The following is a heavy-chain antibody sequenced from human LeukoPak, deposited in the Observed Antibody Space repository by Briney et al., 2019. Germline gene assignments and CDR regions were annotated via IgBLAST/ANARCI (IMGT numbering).Heavy chain of an antibody. J-gene: IGHJ4*02. CDR2: IIPIFGTA. CDR1: GGTFSSYA. Sequence: PGASVKVSCKASGGTFSSYAISWVRQAPGQGLEWMGGIIPIFGTANYAQKFQGRVTITTDESTSTAYMELSSLRSEGTAVYYCIGVDYDYVWGSYRPISFDYWGQGTLVTVSS. D-gene: IGHD3-16*02. CDR3: IGVDYDYVWGSYRPISFDY. V-gene: IGHV1-69*05.